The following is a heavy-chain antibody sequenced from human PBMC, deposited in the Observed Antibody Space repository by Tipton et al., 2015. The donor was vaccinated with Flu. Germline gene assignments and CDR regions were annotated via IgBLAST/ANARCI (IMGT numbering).Heavy chain of an antibody. CDR1: GGSISSNY. J-gene: IGHJ6*02. CDR2: VYYSGST. D-gene: IGHD2-21*01. Sequence: TLSLTCTVSGGSISSNYWSWIRQPPGKGLEWVGFVYYSGSTTYNPSLKSRVTISVGTSKNQFSLKLTSVTAADTAVYYCARTVWEYCGSANCNFYYYAMDVWGQGTTVTVSS. CDR3: ARTVWEYCGSANCNFYYYAMDV. V-gene: IGHV4-59*01.